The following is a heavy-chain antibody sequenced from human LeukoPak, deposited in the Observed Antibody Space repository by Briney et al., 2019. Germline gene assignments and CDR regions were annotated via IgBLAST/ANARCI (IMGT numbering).Heavy chain of an antibody. CDR1: GGSISSGGYY. J-gene: IGHJ5*01. CDR3: ARGPSALAGLGELYTDS. V-gene: IGHV4-30-2*01. CDR2: IYHSGST. Sequence: PSQTLSLTCTVSGGSISSGGYYWSWIRQPPGKGLEWIGYIYHSGSTYYNPSLKSRVTISVDRSKNQFSLKLSSVTAADTAVYYCARGPSALAGLGELYTDSWGQGTLVTVSS. D-gene: IGHD3-10*01.